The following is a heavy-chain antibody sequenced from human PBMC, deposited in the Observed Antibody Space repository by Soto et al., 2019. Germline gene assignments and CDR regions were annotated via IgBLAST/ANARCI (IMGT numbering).Heavy chain of an antibody. CDR2: INAGNGNT. D-gene: IGHD4-4*01. CDR1: GYTFTSYA. Sequence: GAAVKFSCKASGYTFTSYAMHWVRQAPGQRLEWMGWINAGNGNTKYSQKFQGRVTITRDTSASTAYMELSSLRSEDTAVYYCARAQVTYYYYGMDVWGQGTTVTVSS. J-gene: IGHJ6*02. CDR3: ARAQVTYYYYGMDV. V-gene: IGHV1-3*01.